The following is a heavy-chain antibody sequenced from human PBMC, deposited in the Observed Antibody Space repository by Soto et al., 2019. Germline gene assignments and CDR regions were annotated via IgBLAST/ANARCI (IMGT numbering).Heavy chain of an antibody. CDR1: GYSFTSYW. D-gene: IGHD5-12*01. J-gene: IGHJ6*02. CDR2: IYPGDSDT. Sequence: EVQLVQSGAEVKKPGESLKISCKGSGYSFTSYWIGWVRQMPGKGLEWMGIIYPGDSDTRYSPSFQGQVTISADKSISTAYLQWSSLKASDTAMYYCARHGYGGTNSGYDYGDFYYYGMDVWGQGTTVTVSS. V-gene: IGHV5-51*01. CDR3: ARHGYGGTNSGYDYGDFYYYGMDV.